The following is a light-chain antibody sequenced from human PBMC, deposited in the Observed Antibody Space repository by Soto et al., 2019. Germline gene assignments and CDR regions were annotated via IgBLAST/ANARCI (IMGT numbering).Light chain of an antibody. CDR2: ANS. CDR1: SSNIGAGYN. Sequence: QSVLTQPPSVSGAPGQRVTISCTGSSSNIGAGYNVHWYQQLPGTAPKLLIYANSNRPSVVPARFSGSKSGTSASLAITGLQPEDEADYYCQAYDSSLSGYVFGPGTKLTVL. CDR3: QAYDSSLSGYV. V-gene: IGLV1-40*01. J-gene: IGLJ1*01.